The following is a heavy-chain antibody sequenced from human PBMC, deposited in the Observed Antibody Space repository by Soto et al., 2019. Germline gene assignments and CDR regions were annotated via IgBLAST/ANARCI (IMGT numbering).Heavy chain of an antibody. CDR2: IYWDGDR. D-gene: IGHD6-19*01. V-gene: IGHV2-5*02. J-gene: IGHJ4*02. CDR1: GFSFNTRGVG. Sequence: QITLKDSGPTLMKPTQTLALTCTFSGFSFNTRGVGVAWIRQPPGKALEWLAVIYWDGDRRYSPSLTDRLSITKDMSTKQVVLTMSNVDPVDTGTYYCAHLVPGPLSFAYWGQGALVTVSS. CDR3: AHLVPGPLSFAY.